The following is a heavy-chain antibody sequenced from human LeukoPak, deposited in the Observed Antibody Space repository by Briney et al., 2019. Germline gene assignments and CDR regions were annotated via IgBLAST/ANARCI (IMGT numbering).Heavy chain of an antibody. CDR1: GFTFSSYW. CDR3: ARVAGYCSSTSNCYSDY. J-gene: IGHJ4*02. V-gene: IGHV3-21*01. CDR2: ISSSSAYI. D-gene: IGHD2-2*01. Sequence: GGSLRLSCAASGFTFSSYWMHWVRQAPGKGLEWVSSISSSSAYIYYADSVKGRFTISRDNAKNSLYLQMNSLRAEDTAVYYCARVAGYCSSTSNCYSDYWGQGTLVPVSS.